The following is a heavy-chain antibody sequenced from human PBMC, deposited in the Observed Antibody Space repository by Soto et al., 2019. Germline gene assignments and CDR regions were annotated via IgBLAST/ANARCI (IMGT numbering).Heavy chain of an antibody. D-gene: IGHD6-13*01. CDR1: TGSFSGYY. J-gene: IGHJ4*02. Sequence: QVQLQQWGAGLLKPSETLSLTCAVYTGSFSGYYWTWIRQPPGKGLEWIGEINHSGSTNYNPSLKSRVTISVDTSKNQFSLELSSVTAADTAVYYCARTSSSSSLVWSQGTLVTVSS. CDR3: ARTSSSSSLV. V-gene: IGHV4-34*01. CDR2: INHSGST.